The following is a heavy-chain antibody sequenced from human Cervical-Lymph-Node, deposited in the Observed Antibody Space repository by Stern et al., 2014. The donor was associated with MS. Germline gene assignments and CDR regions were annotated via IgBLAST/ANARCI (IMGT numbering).Heavy chain of an antibody. J-gene: IGHJ5*02. Sequence: VQLVESGAEVKKPGSSVKVSCKAFGETFSNLDIHWVRQAPGQGPEWLGGIAPLFGTANDVEKFQGRVTFSADESTSTTYMVLSSLRSEDTGGDYCARHQGGIAASWGQGTLVTVSS. D-gene: IGHD6-13*01. CDR3: ARHQGGIAAS. CDR1: GETFSNLD. V-gene: IGHV1-69*01. CDR2: IAPLFGTA.